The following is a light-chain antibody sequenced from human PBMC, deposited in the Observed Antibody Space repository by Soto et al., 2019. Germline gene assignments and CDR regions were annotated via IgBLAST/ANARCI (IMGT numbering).Light chain of an antibody. V-gene: IGLV2-14*01. CDR3: SSYTSSSTLV. CDR2: DVS. CDR1: SSDVGGYNC. Sequence: QSALTQPASVSGSPGQSITISCTGTSSDVGGYNCVSWYQQHPGKAPKLMIYDVSNRPSGVSNRFSGSKSGNTASLTISGLQAEDDADYYCSSYTSSSTLVFGGGTKLTVL. J-gene: IGLJ2*01.